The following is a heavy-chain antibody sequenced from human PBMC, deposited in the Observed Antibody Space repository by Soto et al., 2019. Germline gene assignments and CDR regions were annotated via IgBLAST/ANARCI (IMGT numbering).Heavy chain of an antibody. D-gene: IGHD6-13*01. V-gene: IGHV2-5*01. Sequence: QITLKESGPPLVKPTQTLTLTCTFSGFSLSTSGVGVGWIRQPPGKALEWLALIYWNDDKRYSPSLKSRLTITKDTSKNQVVLTMTNMDPVDTATYYCARQYSSSWPYYYYYGMDVWGQGTTVTVSS. CDR1: GFSLSTSGVG. J-gene: IGHJ6*02. CDR3: ARQYSSSWPYYYYYGMDV. CDR2: IYWNDDK.